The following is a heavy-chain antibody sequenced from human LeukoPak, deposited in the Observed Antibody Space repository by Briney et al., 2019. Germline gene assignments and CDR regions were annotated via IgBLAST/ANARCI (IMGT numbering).Heavy chain of an antibody. CDR2: INPNSGDT. D-gene: IGHD2-2*01. Sequence: ASVKVSCKASGYTFTGYYMHWVRQAPGQGLEWMGWINPNSGDTNYAQKFQGRVTITKDTSINTAYMELNRLRSDDTALYYCSTLGYCIDSSPSCYRAFDYWGQGTLVTVSS. V-gene: IGHV1-2*02. CDR3: STLGYCIDSSPSCYRAFDY. J-gene: IGHJ4*02. CDR1: GYTFTGYY.